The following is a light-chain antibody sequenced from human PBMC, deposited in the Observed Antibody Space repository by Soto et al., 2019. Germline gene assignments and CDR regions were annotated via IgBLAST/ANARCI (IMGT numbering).Light chain of an antibody. CDR3: SSSTGISPGAV. J-gene: IGLJ1*01. CDR1: SNDVGSYNL. Sequence: QSALTQPASVSGPPGQSITISCTGTSNDVGSYNLVSWYQQLPGKAPKLLIYEVNKRPSGVSNRFSGSKSGNTASLTIFGLQAEDEADYYCSSSTGISPGAVYGTRTMFTV. CDR2: EVN. V-gene: IGLV2-23*02.